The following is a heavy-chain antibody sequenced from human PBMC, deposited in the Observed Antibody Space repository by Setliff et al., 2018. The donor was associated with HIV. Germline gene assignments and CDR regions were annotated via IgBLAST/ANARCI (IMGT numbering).Heavy chain of an antibody. CDR2: ISHGGST. CDR3: ARHETTVTLANWFDP. Sequence: TLSLTCAVSDYSVRSGFYWGWIRQPPGKGLEWIGSISHGGSTYYNPSLQSRVTISVDTSKNQFSLTLSSVTAADTAVYHCARHETTVTLANWFDPWGQGTLVTVTS. CDR1: DYSVRSGFY. J-gene: IGHJ5*02. V-gene: IGHV4-38-2*01. D-gene: IGHD4-17*01.